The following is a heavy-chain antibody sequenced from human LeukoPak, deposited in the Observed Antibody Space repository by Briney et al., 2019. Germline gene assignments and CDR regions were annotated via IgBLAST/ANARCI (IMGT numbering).Heavy chain of an antibody. CDR1: GGSISSYY. CDR3: ARSPSTRLRYFDY. V-gene: IGHV4-59*01. J-gene: IGHJ4*02. Sequence: SETLSLTCTVSGGSISSYYWSWIRQPPGKGLEWIEYIYYSGSTNYNPSLKSRVTISVDTSKNQFSLRLSSVTAADTAVYYCARSPSTRLRYFDYWGQGTLVTVSS. CDR2: IYYSGST.